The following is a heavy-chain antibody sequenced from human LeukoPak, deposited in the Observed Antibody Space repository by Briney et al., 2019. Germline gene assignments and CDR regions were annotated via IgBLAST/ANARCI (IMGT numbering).Heavy chain of an antibody. CDR2: IKQSGTEK. D-gene: IGHD2-8*01. CDR3: ADPGVGY. CDR1: GFTFSRNW. Sequence: GGSLRLSCTASGFTFSRNWMSWVRQAPGRGLEWVANIKQSGTEKSYVDSVKGRFTISRDDAQKSMYLQMNNLRVDDTAVYYCADPGVGYWGQGTLVTVSS. V-gene: IGHV3-7*01. J-gene: IGHJ4*02.